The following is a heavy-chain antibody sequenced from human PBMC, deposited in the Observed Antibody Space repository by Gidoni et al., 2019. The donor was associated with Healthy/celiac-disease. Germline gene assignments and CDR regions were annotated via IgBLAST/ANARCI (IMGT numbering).Heavy chain of an antibody. J-gene: IGHJ5*02. D-gene: IGHD4-17*01. CDR1: GGSISSSSYY. CDR2: IYYSGST. Sequence: QLQLQESGPGLVKPSETLSLTCTVSGGSISSSSYYWGWIRQPPGKGLEWIGSIYYSGSTYYNPSLKSRVTISVDTSKNQFSLKLSSVTAADTAVYYCARRGEDYGDYEFLGWFDPWGQGTLVTVSS. V-gene: IGHV4-39*01. CDR3: ARRGEDYGDYEFLGWFDP.